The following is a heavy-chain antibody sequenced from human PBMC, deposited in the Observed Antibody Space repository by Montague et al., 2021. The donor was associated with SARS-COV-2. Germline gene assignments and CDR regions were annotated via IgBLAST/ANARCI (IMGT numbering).Heavy chain of an antibody. CDR1: GGSISSSSYY. V-gene: IGHV4-39*01. Sequence: SETLSLTCTVSGGSISSSSYYWGRLRQPPGKGLEWIGSLYYSGSTYSNPSLQSRVTISADTSKNQFSLKPSSVTAADTAEYYCARQENSSGWFKPDAFDIWGQGTMVTVSS. J-gene: IGHJ3*02. CDR3: ARQENSSGWFKPDAFDI. CDR2: LYYSGST. D-gene: IGHD6-19*01.